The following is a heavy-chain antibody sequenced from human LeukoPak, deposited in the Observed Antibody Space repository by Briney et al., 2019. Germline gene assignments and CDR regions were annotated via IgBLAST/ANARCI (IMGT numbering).Heavy chain of an antibody. J-gene: IGHJ6*02. CDR1: GFTFSSYA. V-gene: IGHV3-23*01. Sequence: GGSLRLSCAASGFTFSSYAMSWVRQAPGKGLEWVSAISGSGGSTYYAGSVKGRFTISRDNSKNTLYLQMNSLRAEDTAVYYCAKAMRPCSSCPRDYYYGMDVWGQGTTVTVSS. D-gene: IGHD6-13*01. CDR2: ISGSGGST. CDR3: AKAMRPCSSCPRDYYYGMDV.